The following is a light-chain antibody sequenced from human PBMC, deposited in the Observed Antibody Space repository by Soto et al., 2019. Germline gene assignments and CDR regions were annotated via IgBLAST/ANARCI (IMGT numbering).Light chain of an antibody. CDR3: SSYTSSRTLV. V-gene: IGLV2-14*03. CDR1: SSDVGAYNY. CDR2: DVT. J-gene: IGLJ1*01. Sequence: QSVRTQPASLSGSPGQSITISCTGTSSDVGAYNYVSWYQHHPGKVPKLMIYDVTNRPSGVSDRFSGSKSGNTASLTISGLQAEDEADYYCSSYTSSRTLVFGSGTKVTV.